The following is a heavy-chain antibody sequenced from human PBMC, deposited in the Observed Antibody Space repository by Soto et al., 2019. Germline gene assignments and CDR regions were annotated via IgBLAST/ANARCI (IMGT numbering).Heavy chain of an antibody. CDR1: GYTFTSYA. CDR2: INAGNGNT. V-gene: IGHV1-3*01. CDR3: ARPPSTAMAPLSY. J-gene: IGHJ4*02. D-gene: IGHD5-18*01. Sequence: ASVKVSCKASGYTFTSYAMHWVRQAPGQRLEWMGWINAGNGNTKYSQKFQGRVTITRDTSASTAYMELSSLRSEDTAVYYCARPPSTAMAPLSYWGQGTLVTVSS.